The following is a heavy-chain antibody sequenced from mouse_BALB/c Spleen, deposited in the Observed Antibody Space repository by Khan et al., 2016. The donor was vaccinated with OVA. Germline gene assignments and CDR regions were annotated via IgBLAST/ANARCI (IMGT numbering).Heavy chain of an antibody. CDR3: AISTYRYAFAY. CDR2: MIYSGNT. V-gene: IGHV3-8*02. Sequence: EVQLQESGPSLVKPSQTLSLTCSVTGDSITSGYWSWIRKFPGNKLEYMGYMIYSGNTYYNHSLKSQISITRHTYKNKYYLQFNSVTSEDTATYYCAISTYRYAFAYWGQVTLVTVSA. D-gene: IGHD2-14*01. CDR1: GDSITSGY. J-gene: IGHJ3*01.